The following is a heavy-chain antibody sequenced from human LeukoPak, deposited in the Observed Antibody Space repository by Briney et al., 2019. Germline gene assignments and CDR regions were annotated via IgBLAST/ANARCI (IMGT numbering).Heavy chain of an antibody. D-gene: IGHD6-19*01. Sequence: GGSLRLSCAASGFTFSSYAMSWVRQAPGKGLEWVSSISSSSSYIYYADSVKGRFTISRDNAKNSLYLQMNSLRAEDTAVYYCARDWAVAGQAFDYWGQGTLVTVSS. J-gene: IGHJ4*02. CDR3: ARDWAVAGQAFDY. V-gene: IGHV3-21*01. CDR1: GFTFSSYA. CDR2: ISSSSSYI.